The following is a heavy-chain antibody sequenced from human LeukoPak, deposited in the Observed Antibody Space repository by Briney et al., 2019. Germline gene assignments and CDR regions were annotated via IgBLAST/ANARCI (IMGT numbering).Heavy chain of an antibody. V-gene: IGHV3-23*01. CDR3: AKRLKRNYYYHYAMDV. D-gene: IGHD3-22*01. CDR2: IDDSGVIR. J-gene: IGHJ6*02. Sequence: PGGSLRLSCAASGLTFSSHWMHWVRQAPGKGLEWVSRIDDSGVIRSYADSVKGRFTISRDNSKMTLTLQMNTLRAEDTAVYYCAKRLKRNYYYHYAMDVWGQGTTVTVSS. CDR1: GLTFSSHW.